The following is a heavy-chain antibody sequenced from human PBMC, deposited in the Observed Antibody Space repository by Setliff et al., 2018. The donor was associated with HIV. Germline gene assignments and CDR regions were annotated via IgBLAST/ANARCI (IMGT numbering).Heavy chain of an antibody. CDR3: ARSRESSGYYRDYYYYLDV. Sequence: SSETLSLTCTVSGGSISSGSYYWSWIRQPPGKGLEWIGSIYYSGSTYYNPSLKSRVTISVDTSKNQFSLELSSVTAADTAVYYCARSRESSGYYRDYYYYLDVWGKGTTVTVSS. V-gene: IGHV4-39*01. CDR1: GGSISSGSYY. J-gene: IGHJ6*03. D-gene: IGHD6-19*01. CDR2: IYYSGST.